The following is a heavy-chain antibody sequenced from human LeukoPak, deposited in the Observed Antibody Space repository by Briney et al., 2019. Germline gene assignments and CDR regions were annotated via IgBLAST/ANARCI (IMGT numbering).Heavy chain of an antibody. CDR2: IYYSGST. CDR3: ALRRITMIVGGPNWFDP. J-gene: IGHJ5*02. V-gene: IGHV4-31*03. Sequence: SQTLSLTCTVSGGSISSGGYYWSWIRQHPGKGLEWIGYIYYSGSTYYNPSLKSRVTISVDTSKNQFSLKLSSVTAADTAVYYCALRRITMIVGGPNWFDPWGQGTLVTVSS. D-gene: IGHD3-22*01. CDR1: GGSISSGGYY.